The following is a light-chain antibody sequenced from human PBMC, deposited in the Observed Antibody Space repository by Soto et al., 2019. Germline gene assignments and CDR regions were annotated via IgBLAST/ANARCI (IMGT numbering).Light chain of an antibody. J-gene: IGLJ2*01. CDR2: NVY. CDR1: SSDVGGYNV. V-gene: IGLV2-14*03. CDR3: ISYTSSSTLV. Sequence: QSALTQPASVSGSPGQSITISCTGTSSDVGGYNVVSWYQQHPGKAPKLMLYNVYDRPSGISHRFSGSRSGNTASLTISGLPAEDEAHYYCISYTSSSTLVFGGGTKLTVL.